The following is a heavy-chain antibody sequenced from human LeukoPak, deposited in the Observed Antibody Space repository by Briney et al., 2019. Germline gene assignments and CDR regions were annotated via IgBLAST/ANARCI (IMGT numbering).Heavy chain of an antibody. CDR1: GGSVSSADYY. CDR2: IYFTGSI. CDR3: ARAGTYYDFWSGYYTPWGYFDY. Sequence: SETLSLTCTVSGGSVSSADYYWSWIRQPPGKGLEWIGYIYFTGSIYHNPSLRGRITISLDMSKNQFSLKLSSVTAADTAVYYCARAGTYYDFWSGYYTPWGYFDYWGQGTLVTVSS. J-gene: IGHJ4*02. V-gene: IGHV4-30-4*01. D-gene: IGHD3-3*01.